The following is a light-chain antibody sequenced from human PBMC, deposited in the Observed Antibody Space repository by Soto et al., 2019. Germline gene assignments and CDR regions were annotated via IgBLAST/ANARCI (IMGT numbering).Light chain of an antibody. CDR3: QQYHTDWT. Sequence: DIQMTQSPSTLSASVGDRVTITCRASQAINKWLAWYQQNPGKAPKLLIYDASNLKSGVPSRFSGSGSGTDFTLTISSLQPDDYATFYCQQYHTDWTFGQGTKVDI. CDR1: QAINKW. J-gene: IGKJ1*01. CDR2: DAS. V-gene: IGKV1-5*01.